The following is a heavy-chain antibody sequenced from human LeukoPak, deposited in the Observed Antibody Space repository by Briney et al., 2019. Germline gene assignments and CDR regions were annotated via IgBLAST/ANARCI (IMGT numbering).Heavy chain of an antibody. CDR2: VHTTGGT. V-gene: IGHV4-4*07. J-gene: IGHJ4*02. CDR3: AKGGESSLPFDY. Sequence: PSETLSLTCTVSGGSISGHYWSWIRQPAGKKPEWIGRVHTTGGTNYNPSLKSRLTMSVDTSKNQFSLHLTSVTAADTAVYYCAKGGESSLPFDYWGQGTLVTVSS. CDR1: GGSISGHY. D-gene: IGHD3-10*01.